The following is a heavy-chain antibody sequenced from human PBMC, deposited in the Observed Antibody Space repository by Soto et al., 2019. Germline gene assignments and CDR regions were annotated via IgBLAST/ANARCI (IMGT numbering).Heavy chain of an antibody. CDR3: ATVNWLQAFDPLTGYYIFDQ. J-gene: IGHJ4*02. CDR1: GGSVNSGTDY. D-gene: IGHD3-9*01. V-gene: IGHV4-61*03. Sequence: SETLSLTCTVSGGSVNSGTDYWSWIRQPPGKGLEWIGYTSNSGSAKYNPSLKSRVTITTDTSTNHFSLKLTSVTAADTAVYYCATVNWLQAFDPLTGYYIFDQWGRGTLVTVSS. CDR2: TSNSGSA.